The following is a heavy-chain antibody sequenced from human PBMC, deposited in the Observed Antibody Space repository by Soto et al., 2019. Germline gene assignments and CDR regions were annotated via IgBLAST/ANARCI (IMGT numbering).Heavy chain of an antibody. Sequence: PGGSLRLSCAASEFTFSSYSMNWVRQAPGKGLEWVSYISSSSSTIYYADSVKGRFTISRDNAKNSLYLQMNSLRAEDTAVYYCARGHHYYDSTGYAGYWGQGTLVTVSS. CDR3: ARGHHYYDSTGYAGY. D-gene: IGHD3-22*01. CDR2: ISSSSSTI. V-gene: IGHV3-48*01. J-gene: IGHJ4*02. CDR1: EFTFSSYS.